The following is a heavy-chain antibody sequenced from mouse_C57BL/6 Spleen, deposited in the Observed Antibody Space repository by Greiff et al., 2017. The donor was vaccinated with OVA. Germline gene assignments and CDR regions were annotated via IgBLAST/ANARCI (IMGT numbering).Heavy chain of an antibody. Sequence: QVQLKQSGAELMKPGASVKLSCKATGYTFTGYWIEWIGEILPGSGSTNYNEKFKGKATFTADTSSNTAYMQLSSLTTEDSAIYYCARNDRGFAYWGQGTLVTVSA. D-gene: IGHD2-12*01. CDR2: ILPGSGST. J-gene: IGHJ3*01. CDR3: ARNDRGFAY. CDR1: GYTFTGYW. V-gene: IGHV1-9*01.